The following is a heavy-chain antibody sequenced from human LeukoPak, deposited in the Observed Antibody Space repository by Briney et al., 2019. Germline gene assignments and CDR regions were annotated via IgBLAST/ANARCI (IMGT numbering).Heavy chain of an antibody. Sequence: PSETLSLTCAVYGGSYSGYYWSWIRQPPGKGLEWIGEINHSGTTNYNPSLKSRVTISLDASKNQFSLKLSSVTAADTAVYYCARVYGSGSYYNGYYYYYMDVWGKGTTVTISS. J-gene: IGHJ6*03. V-gene: IGHV4-34*01. D-gene: IGHD3-10*01. CDR3: ARVYGSGSYYNGYYYYYMDV. CDR1: GGSYSGYY. CDR2: INHSGTT.